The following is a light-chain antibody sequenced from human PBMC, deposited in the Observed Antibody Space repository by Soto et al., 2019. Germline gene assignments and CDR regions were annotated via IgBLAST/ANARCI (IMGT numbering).Light chain of an antibody. CDR3: QQYGSSPLT. CDR1: QSVSSTY. J-gene: IGKJ4*01. Sequence: EIVLTQSPGTLSLSPGERATLSCRASQSVSSTYLAWYQQKPGQAPRLLIYGVSSRATGIPDRFSGSGSGTDFTLTISRLEPEDFAVYYCQQYGSSPLTFGRGTKVEIK. CDR2: GVS. V-gene: IGKV3-20*01.